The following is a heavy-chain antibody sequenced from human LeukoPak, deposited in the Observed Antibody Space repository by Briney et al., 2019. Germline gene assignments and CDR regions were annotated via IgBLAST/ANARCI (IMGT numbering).Heavy chain of an antibody. CDR3: ARDHNYAFDN. J-gene: IGHJ4*02. V-gene: IGHV3-48*04. D-gene: IGHD1-1*01. CDR2: IGISSGNT. Sequence: PSGRSLRPSCAASGFTFVDYSMNWVRHPPGKGREWISYIGISSGNTKYADSVKGRFTISGDNAKNSLYLQMNSLRVEDTAVYYCARDHNYAFDNWGQGTLVTVSS. CDR1: GFTFVDYS.